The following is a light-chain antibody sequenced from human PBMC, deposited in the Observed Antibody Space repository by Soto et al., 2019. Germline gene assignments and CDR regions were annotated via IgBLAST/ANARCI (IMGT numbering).Light chain of an antibody. CDR2: RVS. CDR1: QSLVYSDGNTY. V-gene: IGKV2-30*01. Sequence: DVVLTQSPLSLPVTLGQPASISCRSSQSLVYSDGNTYLTWLQQRPGQSPRRLIYRVSNRDSGVPDRFSGSGSGTDFTLKISRVEAEDVGVYYCMQGRHWPPWTFGQGTKVEIK. J-gene: IGKJ1*01. CDR3: MQGRHWPPWT.